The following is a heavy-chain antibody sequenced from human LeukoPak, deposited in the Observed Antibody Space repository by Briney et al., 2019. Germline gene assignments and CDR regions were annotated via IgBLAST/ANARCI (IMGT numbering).Heavy chain of an antibody. CDR2: IKSKTDGGTA. CDR1: GFTFSNAW. D-gene: IGHD6-19*01. V-gene: IGHV3-15*01. CDR3: TTDLSSSGWYHYDY. J-gene: IGHJ4*02. Sequence: GGSLRLSCAASGFTFSNAWMGWVRQTPGEGLEWVGRIKSKTDGGTADYAAPEKGRFTISRDDSKNALYLQINSLETEDTAVYYCTTDLSSSGWYHYDYWGQGTLVTVSS.